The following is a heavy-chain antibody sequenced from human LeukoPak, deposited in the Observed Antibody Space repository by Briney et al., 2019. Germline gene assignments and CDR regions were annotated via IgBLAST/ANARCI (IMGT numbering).Heavy chain of an antibody. V-gene: IGHV1-2*02. Sequence: GASVRVSCKASGYTFTGYYMHWVRQAPGQELEWMGWSNPNSGGTNYAQKFPGRVTMTTATSTSTAYMELSRLRSDDAAVYYCERGGGVPDYWGQGTLVTVSS. J-gene: IGHJ4*02. CDR1: GYTFTGYY. D-gene: IGHD2-21*01. CDR2: SNPNSGGT. CDR3: ERGGGVPDY.